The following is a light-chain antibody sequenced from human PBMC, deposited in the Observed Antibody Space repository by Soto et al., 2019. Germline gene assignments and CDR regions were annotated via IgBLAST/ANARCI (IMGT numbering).Light chain of an antibody. V-gene: IGKV1-5*03. CDR3: QQYNSYRA. J-gene: IGKJ1*01. CDR1: QSISSW. Sequence: DIQMTQSPSTLSASVGDRVTITCRAGQSISSWLAWYQKKPGKAPKLLIYKASSLESGVPSRFSGSGSGTEFTLTISSLQPDDFATYYCQQYNSYRAFGQGTKVEIK. CDR2: KAS.